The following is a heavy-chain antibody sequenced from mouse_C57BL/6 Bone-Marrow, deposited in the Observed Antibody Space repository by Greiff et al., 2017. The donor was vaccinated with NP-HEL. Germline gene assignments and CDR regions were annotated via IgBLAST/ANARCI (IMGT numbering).Heavy chain of an antibody. CDR1: GFNINDDY. D-gene: IGHD2-1*01. Sequence: VQLQQSGAELVRPGASVKLSCTASGFNINDDYMHWVKQRPEQGLEWIGWIDPENGDTEYASKFQGKATITADTSSNTAYLQLSSLTSEDAAVYYCTRYGNYEDFDVWGTGTTVTVSS. CDR3: TRYGNYEDFDV. V-gene: IGHV14-4*01. J-gene: IGHJ1*03. CDR2: IDPENGDT.